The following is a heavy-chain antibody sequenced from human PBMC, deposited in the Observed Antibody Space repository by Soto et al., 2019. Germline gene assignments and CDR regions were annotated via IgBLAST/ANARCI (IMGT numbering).Heavy chain of an antibody. D-gene: IGHD3-3*01. CDR1: GGSISSSSYY. CDR2: IYYSGST. V-gene: IGHV4-39*01. Sequence: SETLSLTCTVSGGSISSSSYYWGWIRQPPGKGLEWIGSIYYSGSTYYNPSLKSRVTISVDTSKNQFSLKLSSVTAADTAVYYCARSSEGVTIFGVAQDPTYYGMDVWGQGTTVTVSS. CDR3: ARSSEGVTIFGVAQDPTYYGMDV. J-gene: IGHJ6*02.